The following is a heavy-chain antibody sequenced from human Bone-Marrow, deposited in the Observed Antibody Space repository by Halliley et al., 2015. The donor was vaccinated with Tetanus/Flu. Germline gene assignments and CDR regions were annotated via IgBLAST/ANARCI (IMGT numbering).Heavy chain of an antibody. CDR1: GYTFINYD. V-gene: IGHV1-8*01. Sequence: QLVQSGAEVRKPGASVTVSCTASGYTFINYDVNWVRQAAGQGLEWMGWMNPSSGDTGFAQKFQDRVTLTRNISINTAYMTLRSLRSDDTAVYFCSRGKTVVIFDDALDVWGQGTLVTVSS. J-gene: IGHJ3*01. D-gene: IGHD2-21*01. CDR3: SRGKTVVIFDDALDV. CDR2: MNPSSGDT.